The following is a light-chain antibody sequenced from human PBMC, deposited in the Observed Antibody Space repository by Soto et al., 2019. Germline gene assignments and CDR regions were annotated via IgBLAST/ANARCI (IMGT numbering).Light chain of an antibody. V-gene: IGKV3-15*01. CDR3: QQYNNWPPV. Sequence: EIVLTQSPGTLSLSPGERATLSCRASQSVSSNLAWYQQKPGQAPRLLIYGASTRATGIPARFSGSGSGTEFTLTISSLQSEDFAVYYCQQYNNWPPVFGQGTRL. CDR2: GAS. J-gene: IGKJ5*01. CDR1: QSVSSN.